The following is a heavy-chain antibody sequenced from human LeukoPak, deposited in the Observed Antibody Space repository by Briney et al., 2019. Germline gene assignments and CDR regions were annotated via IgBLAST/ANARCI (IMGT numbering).Heavy chain of an antibody. V-gene: IGHV3-49*03. D-gene: IGHD3-22*01. CDR3: TLDPITMIVGGMDV. Sequence: GGSLRLSCTASGFTFGDYAMSWFRQAPGKGLEWVGFIRSKAYGGTTEYAASAKGRFTISRDDSKSIAYLQMNSLKTEDTAVYYCTLDPITMIVGGMDVWGQGTTVTVSS. CDR2: IRSKAYGGTT. J-gene: IGHJ6*02. CDR1: GFTFGDYA.